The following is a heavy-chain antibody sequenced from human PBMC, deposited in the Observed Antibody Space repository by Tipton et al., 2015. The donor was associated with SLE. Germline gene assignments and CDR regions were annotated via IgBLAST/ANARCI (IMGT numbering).Heavy chain of an antibody. J-gene: IGHJ2*01. V-gene: IGHV4-59*01. Sequence: GLVKPSETLSLTCAVYGGSFSGYYWSWIRQPPGKGLEWIGYIYYSGSTNYNPSLKSRVTISVDTSKNQFSLKLSSVTAADTAVYYCARDRSGSYWYFDLWGRGTLVTVSS. D-gene: IGHD1-26*01. CDR1: GGSFSGYY. CDR3: ARDRSGSYWYFDL. CDR2: IYYSGST.